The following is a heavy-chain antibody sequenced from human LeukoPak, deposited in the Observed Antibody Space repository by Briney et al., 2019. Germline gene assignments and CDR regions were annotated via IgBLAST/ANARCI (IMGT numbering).Heavy chain of an antibody. CDR3: ARSITGTTFDA. J-gene: IGHJ5*02. D-gene: IGHD1-7*01. Sequence: GGSLTPSCAASGFTFSSYGMHLVRQAPRNGLEWVSSISSSSSYIYYADSVKDRFTISRENAKNSLYLQMSSLRAEDTVVYYCARSITGTTFDAWGRGTLVTVSS. CDR1: GFTFSSYG. CDR2: ISSSSSYI. V-gene: IGHV3-21*01.